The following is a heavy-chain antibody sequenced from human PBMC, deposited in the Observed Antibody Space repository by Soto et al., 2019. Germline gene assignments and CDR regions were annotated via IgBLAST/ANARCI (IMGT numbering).Heavy chain of an antibody. CDR3: ARTDRDFYGLDV. CDR2: ISAAGDP. Sequence: EVQLVESGGGLVQPGGSLRLSCEASGFTFRNYDMHWVRQGTGKGLEWFSGISAAGDPDYADSVEGRFTISRENAQNSISLQTNSLRVGDTAVYYCARTDRDFYGLDVWGQGTTVIVSS. V-gene: IGHV3-13*05. J-gene: IGHJ6*02. CDR1: GFTFRNYD.